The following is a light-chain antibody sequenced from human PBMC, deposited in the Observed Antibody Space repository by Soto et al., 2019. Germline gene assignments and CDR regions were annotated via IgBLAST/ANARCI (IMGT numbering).Light chain of an antibody. CDR1: QDIANF. Sequence: ILMTQSPSSLSAFVGDRVTITCRASQDIANFLAWYQQKPGKVPKLLIYAASTLQSVVPSRFSGSGSGTDFSLTISSLQPEDVATYYCQKCKVAPFTVGGGTKVDIK. V-gene: IGKV1-27*01. J-gene: IGKJ4*01. CDR3: QKCKVAPFT. CDR2: AAS.